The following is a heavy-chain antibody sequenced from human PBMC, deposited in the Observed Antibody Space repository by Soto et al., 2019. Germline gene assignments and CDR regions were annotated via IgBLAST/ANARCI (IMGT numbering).Heavy chain of an antibody. CDR3: ARRSVGSSSFLRYYYYYMDV. CDR1: GGSISSYY. CDR2: IYYSGST. J-gene: IGHJ6*03. V-gene: IGHV4-59*08. Sequence: SETLSLTCTVSGGSISSYYWSWIRQPPGKGLEWIGYIYYSGSTNYNPSLKSRVTISVDTSKNQFSLKLSSVTAADTAVYYCARRSVGSSSFLRYYYYYMDVWGKGTTVTVSS. D-gene: IGHD6-6*01.